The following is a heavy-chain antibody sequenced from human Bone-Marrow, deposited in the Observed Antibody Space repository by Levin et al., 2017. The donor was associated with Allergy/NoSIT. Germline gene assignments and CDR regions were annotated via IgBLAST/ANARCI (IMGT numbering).Heavy chain of an antibody. CDR2: INPNSGGT. CDR1: GYTFTGYY. V-gene: IGHV1-2*02. Sequence: ASVKVSCKASGYTFTGYYMHWVRQAPGQGLEWMGWINPNSGGTNYAQKFQGRVTMTRDTSISTAYMELSRLRSDDTAVYYCAIPPGTDYCSGGSCLPSDYWGQGTLVTVSS. CDR3: AIPPGTDYCSGGSCLPSDY. D-gene: IGHD2-15*01. J-gene: IGHJ4*02.